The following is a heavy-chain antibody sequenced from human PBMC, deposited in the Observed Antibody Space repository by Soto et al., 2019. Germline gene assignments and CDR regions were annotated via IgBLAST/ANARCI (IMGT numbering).Heavy chain of an antibody. J-gene: IGHJ5*02. Sequence: QEQLQESGPGLAKPSETLSLTCSVSDGSANSGNYQWSWIRQPPGKGLEWIGSIYYSGTAHYNPSLKSRVTISLDKSKNQFSLKLSSVTTADTAVYYCARARLTGIAAHRGIAPWGQGILVTVSS. CDR1: DGSANSGNYQ. V-gene: IGHV4-61*01. D-gene: IGHD6-13*01. CDR3: ARARLTGIAAHRGIAP. CDR2: IYYSGTA.